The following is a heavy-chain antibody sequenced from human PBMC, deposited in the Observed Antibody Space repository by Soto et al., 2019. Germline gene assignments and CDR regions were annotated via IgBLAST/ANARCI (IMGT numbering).Heavy chain of an antibody. Sequence: GSLRLSCAASGFTVSSNYMNWVRQAPGKGLEWVSYISSSSSSICYADSVKGRFTISRDNAKNSLYLQMNSLRDDDTAVYYCARAYSSGWQTDYWGQGTLVTVSS. V-gene: IGHV3-48*02. J-gene: IGHJ4*02. CDR2: ISSSSSSI. D-gene: IGHD6-19*01. CDR3: ARAYSSGWQTDY. CDR1: GFTVSSNY.